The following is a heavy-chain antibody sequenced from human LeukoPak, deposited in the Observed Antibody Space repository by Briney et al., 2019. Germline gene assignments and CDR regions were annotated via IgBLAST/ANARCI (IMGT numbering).Heavy chain of an antibody. V-gene: IGHV4-34*01. CDR3: ARGWGWRMVRGVHFDY. D-gene: IGHD3-10*01. Sequence: SETLSLTCAVYGGSFSGYYWSWIRQPPGKGLEWIGEINHSGSTNYNPSLKSRVTISVDTSKDQFSLKLSSVTAADTAVYYCARGWGWRMVRGVHFDYWGQGTLVTVSS. CDR1: GGSFSGYY. CDR2: INHSGST. J-gene: IGHJ4*02.